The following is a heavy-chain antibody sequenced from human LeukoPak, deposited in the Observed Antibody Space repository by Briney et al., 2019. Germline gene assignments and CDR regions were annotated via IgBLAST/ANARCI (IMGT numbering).Heavy chain of an antibody. D-gene: IGHD3-16*01. V-gene: IGHV1-69*13. CDR1: GGTFSSYA. Sequence: EASVNVSCKASGGTFSSYAISWVRQAPGQGLEWMGGIIPIFGTANYAQKFQGRVTITADESTSTAYMELSSLRSEDTAVYYCAREGGHLRLDGGSFDYWGQGTLVTVSS. CDR2: IIPIFGTA. J-gene: IGHJ4*02. CDR3: AREGGHLRLDGGSFDY.